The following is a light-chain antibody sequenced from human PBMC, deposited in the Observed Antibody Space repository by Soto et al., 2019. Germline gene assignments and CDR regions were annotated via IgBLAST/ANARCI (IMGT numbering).Light chain of an antibody. J-gene: IGKJ1*01. Sequence: DIQMTQYPSSLSASVGDRVTITCRASQSISSYLNWYQQKPGKAPKLLIYAASSLQSGVPSRFSGSGSGTDFTLTISSLQPEDFATYYCQQSYSTPPAFGQGTIVDI. CDR1: QSISSY. V-gene: IGKV1-39*01. CDR2: AAS. CDR3: QQSYSTPPA.